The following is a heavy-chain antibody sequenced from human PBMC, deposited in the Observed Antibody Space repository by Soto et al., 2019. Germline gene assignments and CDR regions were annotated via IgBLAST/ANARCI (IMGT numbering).Heavy chain of an antibody. V-gene: IGHV4-59*01. D-gene: IGHD3-10*01. J-gene: IGHJ4*02. CDR3: ASLPPSPYGSGSYVDY. CDR1: GGSISSYY. Sequence: QVQLQESGPGLVKPSETLSLTCTVSGGSISSYYWSWIRQPPGKGLEWIGYIYYSEGTNYNPSLKSRVTISLDTSKNQFSLKLSSVTAADPAVYYCASLPPSPYGSGSYVDYWGQGTLVTVSS. CDR2: IYYSEGT.